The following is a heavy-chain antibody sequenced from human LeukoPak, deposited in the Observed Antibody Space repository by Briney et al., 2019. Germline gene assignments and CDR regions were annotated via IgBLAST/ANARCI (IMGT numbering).Heavy chain of an antibody. CDR2: IYYSGST. D-gene: IGHD2-15*01. Sequence: SETLALTCTVSGGSISSYYWSLIRQPPGKGLEWIGYIYYSGSTNYNPSLKSRVTISVDTSKNQFSLKLSSVTAADTAVYYCASIYCSGGSCRFDYWGQGTLVTVSS. V-gene: IGHV4-59*01. CDR3: ASIYCSGGSCRFDY. J-gene: IGHJ4*02. CDR1: GGSISSYY.